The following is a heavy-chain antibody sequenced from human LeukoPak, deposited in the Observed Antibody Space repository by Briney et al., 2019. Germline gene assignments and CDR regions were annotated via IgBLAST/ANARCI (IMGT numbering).Heavy chain of an antibody. Sequence: AGSLRLSCAVSGFPFSTFWMSWVRQAPGKGLEWVANINQDGSENYYVDSVRGRFAISRDNAKNSLYVQRNSLRAEETAVYYCAREIVGASTRYLDLWGRGTLVTVSS. D-gene: IGHD1-26*01. CDR1: GFPFSTFW. V-gene: IGHV3-7*01. J-gene: IGHJ2*01. CDR3: AREIVGASTRYLDL. CDR2: INQDGSEN.